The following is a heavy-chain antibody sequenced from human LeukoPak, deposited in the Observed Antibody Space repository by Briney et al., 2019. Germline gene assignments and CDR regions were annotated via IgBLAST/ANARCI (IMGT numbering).Heavy chain of an antibody. V-gene: IGHV3-21*01. J-gene: IGHJ4*02. CDR3: ARVMNGGSLDY. D-gene: IGHD1-26*01. CDR2: ISSSSSYI. Sequence: GGSLRLSCAASGFTFSDYYMNWVRQAPGKGLEWVSSISSSSSYIYYADSVKGRFTISRDNAKNSLYLQMNSLRAEDTAVYYCARVMNGGSLDYWGQGTLVTVSS. CDR1: GFTFSDYY.